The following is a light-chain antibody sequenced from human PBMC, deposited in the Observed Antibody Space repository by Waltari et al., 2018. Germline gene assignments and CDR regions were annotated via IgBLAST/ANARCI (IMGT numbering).Light chain of an antibody. J-gene: IGKJ2*01. Sequence: EIVLTQSPATLSLSPGERATLSCRASQSVGDYLAWHQQKPGQAPRLLIYDASNRATGIPARFSGSWSGTDFTLTISSLEPEDFAFYYCQQRSNWPRYTFGQGTKLEIK. CDR3: QQRSNWPRYT. CDR2: DAS. CDR1: QSVGDY. V-gene: IGKV3-11*01.